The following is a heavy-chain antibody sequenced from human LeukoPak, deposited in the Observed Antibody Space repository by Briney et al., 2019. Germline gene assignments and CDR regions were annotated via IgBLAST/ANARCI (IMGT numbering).Heavy chain of an antibody. J-gene: IGHJ5*02. CDR2: ISGSGGST. CDR3: AKAITMIVVITPFDP. D-gene: IGHD3-22*01. Sequence: GGSLRLSCAASGFTFSSYAMNWVHQAPGKGLEWVSVISGSGGSTYSADSVKGRFTISRDNSKNTLYLQMNSLRAEDTAVYYCAKAITMIVVITPFDPWGQGTLATVSS. CDR1: GFTFSSYA. V-gene: IGHV3-23*01.